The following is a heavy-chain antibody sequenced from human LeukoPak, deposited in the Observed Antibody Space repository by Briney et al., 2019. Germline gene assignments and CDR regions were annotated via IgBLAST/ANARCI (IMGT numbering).Heavy chain of an antibody. Sequence: GGSLRLSCAASGFIFNKHAMSWVRQAPGKGLEWVSGLSGSGGSTDYADSVKGRFTVSRDNSKNTLFLQMNSLRAEDTALYYCAKDIYARSSGYAAFHYWGQGTLVTVSS. CDR2: LSGSGGST. D-gene: IGHD3-22*01. V-gene: IGHV3-23*01. CDR1: GFIFNKHA. CDR3: AKDIYARSSGYAAFHY. J-gene: IGHJ4*02.